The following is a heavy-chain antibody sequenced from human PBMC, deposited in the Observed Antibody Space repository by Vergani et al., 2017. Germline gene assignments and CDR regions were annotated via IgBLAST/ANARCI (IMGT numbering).Heavy chain of an antibody. D-gene: IGHD2-21*01. Sequence: QVQLQQWGAGLLKPSETLSLTCAVYGGSFSGYSWSWIRQPPGKGLEWIGEINHSGSTNYNPSLKSRVTISVDTSKNQFSLQLSSVTAADTAVYYCARASHCINCYSEGPNGPGYYYMDVWGKGTTVTVSS. J-gene: IGHJ6*03. V-gene: IGHV4-34*01. CDR1: GGSFSGYS. CDR2: INHSGST. CDR3: ARASHCINCYSEGPNGPGYYYMDV.